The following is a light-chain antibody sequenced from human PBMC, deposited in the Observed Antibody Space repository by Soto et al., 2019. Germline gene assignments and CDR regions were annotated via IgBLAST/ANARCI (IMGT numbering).Light chain of an antibody. J-gene: IGKJ1*01. Sequence: EIVLTQSPGTLSLSPGERATLSCMASQTVTSSYLAWYQQKPGQAPRLLIYGASSRATGIPDRFSGSGSGTDFTLTISRLEPEDFAVYYCHQYGSSRWTFGQGTKVEIK. CDR1: QTVTSSY. V-gene: IGKV3-20*01. CDR3: HQYGSSRWT. CDR2: GAS.